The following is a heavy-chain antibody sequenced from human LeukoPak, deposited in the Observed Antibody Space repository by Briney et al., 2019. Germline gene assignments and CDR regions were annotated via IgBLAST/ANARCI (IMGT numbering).Heavy chain of an antibody. D-gene: IGHD5-18*01. J-gene: IGHJ4*02. Sequence: ASVKVSCKASGYTFTSYDINWVRRATGQGREWMGWMNPNSGNTGYAQKFQGRVTMTRNTSISTAYMELSSLRSEDTAVYYCIPMVTPPTYDYWGQGTLVTVSS. CDR1: GYTFTSYD. CDR3: IPMVTPPTYDY. CDR2: MNPNSGNT. V-gene: IGHV1-8*01.